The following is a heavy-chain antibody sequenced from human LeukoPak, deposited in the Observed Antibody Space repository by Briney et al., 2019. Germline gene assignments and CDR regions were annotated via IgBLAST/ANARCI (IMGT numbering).Heavy chain of an antibody. CDR2: IYGTGST. J-gene: IGHJ4*02. Sequence: SETLSLTCAVSGYSLGKNYYWGWIRQPPGKGLAWIGRIYGTGSTSYNPSLMNRVTMSVDTSKNHFSLKLTPVTAADTAVYYCARYDSRGSASTRFDYWGQGILVTISS. CDR3: ARYDSRGSASTRFDY. V-gene: IGHV4-38-2*01. CDR1: GYSLGKNYY. D-gene: IGHD3-16*01.